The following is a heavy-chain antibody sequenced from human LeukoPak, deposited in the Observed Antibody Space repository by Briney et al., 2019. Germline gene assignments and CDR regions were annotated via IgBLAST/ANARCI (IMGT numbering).Heavy chain of an antibody. D-gene: IGHD3-16*01. CDR1: GFTFSSYA. CDR3: AREAYLRRFDY. CDR2: ISYDGSNK. V-gene: IGHV3-30-3*01. Sequence: GGSLRLSCAASGFTFSSYAMHWVRQAPGKGLKWVAVISYDGSNKYYADSVKGRFTISRDNSKNTLYLQMNSLRAEDTAVYYCAREAYLRRFDYWGRGTLVTVSS. J-gene: IGHJ4*02.